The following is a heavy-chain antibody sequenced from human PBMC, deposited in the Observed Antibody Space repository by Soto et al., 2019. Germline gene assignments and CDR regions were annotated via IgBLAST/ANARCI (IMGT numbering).Heavy chain of an antibody. CDR2: IDHDGPT. CDR1: GFTFSNYW. Sequence: VQLVESGGGLVQPGGSLRLSCAGSGFTFSNYWMHWVRQAPGKGLEWVSRIDHDGPTDYADSVRGRFTISRDNAENTLYLQMNSLRPEDTAVYYCVRESPGDYWGQGTLVTVSS. V-gene: IGHV3-74*01. CDR3: VRESPGDY. J-gene: IGHJ4*02.